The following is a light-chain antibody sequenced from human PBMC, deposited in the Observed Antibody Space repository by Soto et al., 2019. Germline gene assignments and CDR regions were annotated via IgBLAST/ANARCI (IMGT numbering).Light chain of an antibody. CDR2: VTS. CDR3: QQPFSPPGT. Sequence: DIQMTQSPSSLSASVGDRVSVTCRTSQNITKFLNWYQEKPGKAPKVLIYVTSNLENGVPSRFSGSGSGTHFPLSISILQPEDFATYYCQQPFSPPGTFGPGTRVEVK. J-gene: IGKJ1*01. CDR1: QNITKF. V-gene: IGKV1-39*01.